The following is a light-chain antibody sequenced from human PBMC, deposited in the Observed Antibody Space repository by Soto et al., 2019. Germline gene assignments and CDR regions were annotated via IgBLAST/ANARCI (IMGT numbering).Light chain of an antibody. V-gene: IGKV3-15*01. CDR2: AAA. J-gene: IGKJ5*01. CDR3: QQYKNWPPIT. CDR1: ESISSN. Sequence: ELVMTQSPATQSESPGERATLSCRANESISSNLAWYQQKPGRAPRLLIYAAATRATGVPARFSGSGSGADFTLTINSLQSEDFAVYYCQQYKNWPPITFGQGTRLEIK.